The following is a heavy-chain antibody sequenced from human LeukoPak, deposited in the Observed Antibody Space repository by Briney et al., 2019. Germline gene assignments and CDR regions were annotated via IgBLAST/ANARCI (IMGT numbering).Heavy chain of an antibody. CDR3: ARVSDGTSTMIDLGGGDY. Sequence: ASVKVSCKASGYTLTSYDINWVRQATGQGLEWMGWMNPNSGNTGYAQKFQGRVTMTRNTSISTAYMELSSLRSEDTAVYYCARVSDGTSTMIDLGGGDYWGQGTLVTVSS. D-gene: IGHD3-22*01. J-gene: IGHJ4*02. CDR2: MNPNSGNT. V-gene: IGHV1-8*01. CDR1: GYTLTSYD.